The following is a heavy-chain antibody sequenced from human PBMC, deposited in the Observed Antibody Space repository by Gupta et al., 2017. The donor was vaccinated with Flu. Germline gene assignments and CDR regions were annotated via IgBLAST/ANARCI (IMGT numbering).Heavy chain of an antibody. J-gene: IGHJ4*02. D-gene: IGHD5-18*01. CDR2: ISGSGGST. V-gene: IGHV3-23*01. Sequence: VQLLESGGGLVQPGGSLRLPCAACGCPLSSYAMSWVRQAPGKGLEWVSAISGSGGSTYYADSVKGRFTISRDNSKNTLYLQMNSLRAEDTAVYYCAKDPTGYSYGLDYWGQGTLVTVSS. CDR3: AKDPTGYSYGLDY. CDR1: GCPLSSYA.